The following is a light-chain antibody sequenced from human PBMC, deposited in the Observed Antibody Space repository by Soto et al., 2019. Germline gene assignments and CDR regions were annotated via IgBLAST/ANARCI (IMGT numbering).Light chain of an antibody. CDR1: QSVSSN. Sequence: EIVMTQSPATLSVSPGERATLSCRASQSVSSNLAWYQQKPGQAPRLLIYGASTRATGIPARFSGSGSGTEFTLTINDLQSEDFAVYYCQQYNNWPPVTFGGGTKVEIK. CDR3: QQYNNWPPVT. CDR2: GAS. V-gene: IGKV3-15*01. J-gene: IGKJ4*01.